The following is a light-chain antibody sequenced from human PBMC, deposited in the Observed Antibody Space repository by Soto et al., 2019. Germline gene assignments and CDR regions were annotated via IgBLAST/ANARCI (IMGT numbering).Light chain of an antibody. CDR2: DVS. CDR1: SSDVGGYNY. Sequence: QSALTQPASVSGSPGQSITISCTGTSSDVGGYNYVSWYQQHPGKAPKLMIYDVSNRPSGVSNRFSGSKSGNTASLTISELQAEDEADYYCSSYTSSSTLWVFGGGTKVTVL. V-gene: IGLV2-14*01. J-gene: IGLJ2*01. CDR3: SSYTSSSTLWV.